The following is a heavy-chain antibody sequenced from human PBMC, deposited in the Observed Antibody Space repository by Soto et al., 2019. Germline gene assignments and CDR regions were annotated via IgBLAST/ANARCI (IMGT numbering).Heavy chain of an antibody. Sequence: QITLKECGPTLVKPTQTLTLSCTFSGISLSTDAVGVAWIRQHPGKALEWLALIYWDDDKRYSPSLKSRLTIIKDTSKNQVVLTMTNMDPVDTATYYCAHRGEVTTIISDAFDIWGPGTSVTVSS. CDR1: GISLSTDAVG. D-gene: IGHD2-21*02. CDR3: AHRGEVTTIISDAFDI. V-gene: IGHV2-5*02. J-gene: IGHJ3*02. CDR2: IYWDDDK.